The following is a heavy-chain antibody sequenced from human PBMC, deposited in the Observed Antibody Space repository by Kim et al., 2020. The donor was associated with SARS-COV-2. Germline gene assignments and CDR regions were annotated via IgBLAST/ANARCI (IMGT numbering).Heavy chain of an antibody. CDR1: GDSVSSKSAA. Sequence: SQTLSLTCAISGDSVSSKSAAWNWIRQSPSRGLEWLGRTYYRSRWNNDYALSVKSLISIKPDTSKNQFSLQLNSVTPEDTAVYYCARLVGGSPDSWGQGTLVTVSS. D-gene: IGHD3-16*01. V-gene: IGHV6-1*01. CDR3: ARLVGGSPDS. J-gene: IGHJ4*02. CDR2: TYYRSRWNN.